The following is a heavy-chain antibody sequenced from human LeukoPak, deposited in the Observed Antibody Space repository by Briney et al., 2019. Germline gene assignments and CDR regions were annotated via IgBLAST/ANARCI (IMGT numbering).Heavy chain of an antibody. D-gene: IGHD6-19*01. Sequence: GGSLRLSCAASGFTFSSYDMHWVRQAPGKGLEWVAVISYDGSNEFYADSVKGRFTISRDNSKNTLYLQMNSLRAEDTAVYYCAKDFGSGWYDYWGRGTLVTVSS. CDR1: GFTFSSYD. J-gene: IGHJ4*02. V-gene: IGHV3-30*18. CDR2: ISYDGSNE. CDR3: AKDFGSGWYDY.